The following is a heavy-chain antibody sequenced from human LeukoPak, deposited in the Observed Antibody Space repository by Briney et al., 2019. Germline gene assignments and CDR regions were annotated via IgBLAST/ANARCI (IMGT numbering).Heavy chain of an antibody. CDR1: GFTFSSYA. J-gene: IGHJ4*02. CDR2: ISGSGGST. D-gene: IGHD3-22*01. V-gene: IGHV3-23*01. CDR3: AKGGWAVDYYFDY. Sequence: GGSLSLSCAASGFTFSSYAMSWVRQAPGKGLEWVSAISGSGGSTYYADSVKGRFTISRDNSKNTLYLQMNSLRAEDTAVYYCAKGGWAVDYYFDYWGQGTLVTVSS.